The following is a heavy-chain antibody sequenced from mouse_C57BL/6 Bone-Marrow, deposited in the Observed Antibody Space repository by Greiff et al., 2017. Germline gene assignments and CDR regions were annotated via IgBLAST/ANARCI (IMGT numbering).Heavy chain of an antibody. V-gene: IGHV5-17*01. CDR1: GFTFSDYG. CDR2: ISSGSSTI. D-gene: IGHD1-1*01. CDR3: ARHYYGSSAWFAY. Sequence: DVKLVVSGGGLVKPGGSLKLSCAASGFTFSDYGMHWVRQAPEKGLEWVAYISSGSSTIYYADTVKGRFTISRDNAKNTLFLQMTSLRSEDTAMYYCARHYYGSSAWFAYWGQGTLVTVSA. J-gene: IGHJ3*01.